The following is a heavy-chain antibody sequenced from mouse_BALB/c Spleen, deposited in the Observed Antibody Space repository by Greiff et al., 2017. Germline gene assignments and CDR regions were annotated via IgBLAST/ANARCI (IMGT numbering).Heavy chain of an antibody. J-gene: IGHJ1*01. V-gene: IGHV5-6-3*01. CDR2: INSNGGST. CDR3: ARVEDYRYDGGYFDV. Sequence: EVKLVESGGGLVQPGGSLKLSCAASGFTFSSYGMSWVRQTPDKRLELVATINSNGGSTYYPDSVKGRFTISRDNAKNTLYLQMSSLKSEDTAMYYCARVEDYRYDGGYFDVWGAGTTVTVSS. CDR1: GFTFSSYG. D-gene: IGHD2-14*01.